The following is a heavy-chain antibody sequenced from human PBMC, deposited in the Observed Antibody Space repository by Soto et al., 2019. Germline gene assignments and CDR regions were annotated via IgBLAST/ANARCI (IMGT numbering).Heavy chain of an antibody. D-gene: IGHD6-13*01. J-gene: IGHJ4*02. V-gene: IGHV3-74*01. CDR3: ARDLRSSEH. CDR1: GFTFSSYW. CDR2: ISGEGTVT. Sequence: GGSLRLSCAASGFTFSSYWMHWVRQAPGKGLVWVSRISGEGTVTNYADSMKGRFTISRDNAKNTLYLQMNSLRAEDTAVYFCARDLRSSEHWGQGALVTVSS.